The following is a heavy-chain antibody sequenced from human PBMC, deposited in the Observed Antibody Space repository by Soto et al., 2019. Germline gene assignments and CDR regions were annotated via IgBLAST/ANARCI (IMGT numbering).Heavy chain of an antibody. CDR1: GGSISSYY. J-gene: IGHJ4*02. D-gene: IGHD1-26*01. CDR2: ISYTGST. CDR3: ALALAGGTYCADY. Sequence: SETLSLTCSVSGGSISSYYWGWIRQPPGKGLEWIGYISYTGSTDYSPSLKSRVTISVDTSKNQFSLNLSSVAAADTAIYFCALALAGGTYCADYWGQGTLVTVSS. V-gene: IGHV4-59*01.